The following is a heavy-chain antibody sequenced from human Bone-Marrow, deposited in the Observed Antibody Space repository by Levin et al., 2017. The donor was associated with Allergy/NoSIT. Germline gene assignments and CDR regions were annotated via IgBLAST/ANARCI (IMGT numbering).Heavy chain of an antibody. CDR3: VRDKYSYESRGHYATGYYAMDV. Sequence: PSETLSLTCSVSGTSIVSDDYYWTWVRQSPEKGVEWIGYIVYSGYTDYNPSLKGRVTISVDRSNNHFSLKLTSVTVADTAVYYCVRDKYSYESRGHYATGYYAMDVWGQGTTVTVSS. CDR2: IVYSGYT. CDR1: GTSIVSDDYY. V-gene: IGHV4-30-4*08. J-gene: IGHJ6*02. D-gene: IGHD3-22*01.